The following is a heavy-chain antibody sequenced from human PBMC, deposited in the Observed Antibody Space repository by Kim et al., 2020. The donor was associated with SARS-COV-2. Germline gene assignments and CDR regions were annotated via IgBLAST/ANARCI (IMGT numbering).Heavy chain of an antibody. J-gene: IGHJ6*02. CDR3: AKSLDSSGCFRCYYYGMDG. CDR2: ISGSGGST. Sequence: GGSLRLSCAASGFTFSSYAMSWVRQAPGKGLEWVSAISGSGGSTYYADSVKGRFTISRDNSKNTLYLQMNSLRAEDTAVYYCAKSLDSSGCFRCYYYGMDGWGQGTTVTVSS. D-gene: IGHD6-19*01. CDR1: GFTFSSYA. V-gene: IGHV3-23*01.